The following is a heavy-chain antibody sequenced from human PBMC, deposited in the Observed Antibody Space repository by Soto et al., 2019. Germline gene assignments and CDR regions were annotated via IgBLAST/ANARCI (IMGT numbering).Heavy chain of an antibody. Sequence: TSETLSLTCTVSGGSISSYYWSWIRQPPGKGLEWIGYIYYSGSTNYNPSLKSRVTISVDTSKNQFSLKLSSVTAADTAVYYCARTKDIVVVPAAMWFDPWGQGTLVTVSS. J-gene: IGHJ5*02. CDR3: ARTKDIVVVPAAMWFDP. D-gene: IGHD2-2*01. CDR1: GGSISSYY. CDR2: IYYSGST. V-gene: IGHV4-59*08.